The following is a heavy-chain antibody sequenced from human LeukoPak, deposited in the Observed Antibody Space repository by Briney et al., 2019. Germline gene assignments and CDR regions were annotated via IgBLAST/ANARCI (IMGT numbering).Heavy chain of an antibody. CDR1: GFTFSSYG. CDR2: ISYDGSNK. Sequence: HPGGSLRLSCAASGFTFSSYGMHWVRQAPGKGLEWVAVISYDGSNKYYADSVKGRFTISRDDSENTLYLQMNSLRAEDTAVYYCAKAYGSGSDYFDYWGQGTLVTVSS. V-gene: IGHV3-30*18. D-gene: IGHD3-10*01. J-gene: IGHJ4*02. CDR3: AKAYGSGSDYFDY.